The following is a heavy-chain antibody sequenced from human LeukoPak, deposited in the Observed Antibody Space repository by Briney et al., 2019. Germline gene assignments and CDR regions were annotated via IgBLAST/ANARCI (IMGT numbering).Heavy chain of an antibody. Sequence: GGSLRLSCAASGFTFSNSWMSWVRQAPGKGLEWVANIKEDGSDKYYVDSVKGRFTISRDNAQKSLYLQMISLRVDDTAVYYCTRWTDWYFDLWGRGTLVTVSS. CDR1: GFTFSNSW. V-gene: IGHV3-7*01. CDR2: IKEDGSDK. CDR3: TRWTDWYFDL. J-gene: IGHJ2*01. D-gene: IGHD3/OR15-3a*01.